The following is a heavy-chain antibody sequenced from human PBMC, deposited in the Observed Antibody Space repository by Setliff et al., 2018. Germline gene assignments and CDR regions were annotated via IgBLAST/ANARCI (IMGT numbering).Heavy chain of an antibody. CDR3: ARDGSNYYDSSGYYVLGFMDV. J-gene: IGHJ6*02. CDR2: MNPNSGNT. D-gene: IGHD3-22*01. V-gene: IGHV1-8*01. CDR1: GYTFTSYD. Sequence: ASVKVSCKASGYTFTSYDINWVRQATGQGLEWMGWMNPNSGNTGYAQEFQGRVTMTRNTSISTAYMELSSLRSEDTAVYYCARDGSNYYDSSGYYVLGFMDVWGQGTTVTVSS.